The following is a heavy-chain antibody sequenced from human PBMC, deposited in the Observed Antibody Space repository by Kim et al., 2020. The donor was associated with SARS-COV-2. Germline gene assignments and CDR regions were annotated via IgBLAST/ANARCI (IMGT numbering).Heavy chain of an antibody. D-gene: IGHD4-17*01. CDR1: GFTFSNYW. Sequence: GGSLRLSCAASGFTFSNYWMSWVRQAPERGLEWVANIKHDGSDKYYVDSVKGRFSISRDNAKNSLYLQMNSLRAEDTAVYYCARGGRDYDYWGQGTLVTVSS. CDR2: IKHDGSDK. J-gene: IGHJ4*02. V-gene: IGHV3-7*01. CDR3: ARGGRDYDY.